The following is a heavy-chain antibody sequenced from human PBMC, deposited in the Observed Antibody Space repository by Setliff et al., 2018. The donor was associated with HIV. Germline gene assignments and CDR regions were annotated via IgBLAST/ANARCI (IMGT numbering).Heavy chain of an antibody. Sequence: SETLSLTCSVSGGSMTTYGYYWSWIRQHAGEGLEWIGYIYNTGSIFYNPSLESRLTMSVDTSKNQFSLKLSSVTAADTAVYYCARDSELGLNYHYGMDVWGQGTTVTVSS. V-gene: IGHV4-31*02. J-gene: IGHJ6*02. CDR3: ARDSELGLNYHYGMDV. D-gene: IGHD1-26*01. CDR1: GGSMTTYGYY. CDR2: IYNTGSI.